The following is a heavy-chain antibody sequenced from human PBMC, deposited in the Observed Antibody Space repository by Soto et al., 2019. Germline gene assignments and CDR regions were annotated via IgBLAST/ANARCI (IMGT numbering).Heavy chain of an antibody. V-gene: IGHV3-30*18. CDR3: AKSHVLLWFGELLYSYYGMDV. CDR2: ISYDGSNK. Sequence: QVQLVESGGGVVQPGRSLRLSCAASGFTFSSYGMHWVRQAPGKGLEWAAVISYDGSNKYYADSVKGRFTISRDNSKNTLYLQMNSLRAEDTAVYYCAKSHVLLWFGELLYSYYGMDVWGQGTTVTVSS. J-gene: IGHJ6*02. CDR1: GFTFSSYG. D-gene: IGHD3-10*01.